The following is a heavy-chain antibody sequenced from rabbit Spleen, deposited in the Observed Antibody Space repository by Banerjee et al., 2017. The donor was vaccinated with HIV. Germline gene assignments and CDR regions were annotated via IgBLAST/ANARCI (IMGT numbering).Heavy chain of an antibody. CDR3: ARNSGYYDFNL. D-gene: IGHD1-1*01. CDR2: VYNNGGNA. CDR1: GFSFSGSGY. J-gene: IGHJ4*01. V-gene: IGHV1S45*01. Sequence: QEQLEESGGDLVKPEGSLTLTCTASGFSFSGSGYICWVRQAPGKGLEWIACVYNNGGNAYHASWAEGRFTISKASSTTVTLQMTSLTAADTATYFCARNSGYYDFNLWGPGTLVTVS.